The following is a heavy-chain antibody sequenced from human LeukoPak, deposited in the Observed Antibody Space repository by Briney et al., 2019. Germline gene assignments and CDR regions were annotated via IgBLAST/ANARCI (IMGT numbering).Heavy chain of an antibody. J-gene: IGHJ4*02. CDR2: IKEDGSEK. CDR3: ARGPYSSGWYSVFDY. Sequence: PGGSLRLSCAASGFTFSNAWMYWVRQAPGRGLAWVANIKEDGSEKNYVDSVKGRFTISRDNAKNSLYLQMNSLRAEDTAVYYCARGPYSSGWYSVFDYWGQGTLVTVSS. V-gene: IGHV3-7*01. D-gene: IGHD6-19*01. CDR1: GFTFSNAW.